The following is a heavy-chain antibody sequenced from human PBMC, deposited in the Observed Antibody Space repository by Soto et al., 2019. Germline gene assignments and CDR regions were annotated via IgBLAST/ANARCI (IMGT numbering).Heavy chain of an antibody. CDR1: GFTFSSYW. D-gene: IGHD6-19*01. V-gene: IGHV3-7*01. CDR2: IKQDGSEK. Sequence: EVQLVESGGGLVQPGGSLRLSCAASGFTFSSYWMSWVRQAPGKGLEWVANIKQDGSEKYYVDSVKGRFTISRDNAKNSLYLQMNSLRAEDTAVYYCARAKTHRLYGSGWYWFPDYWGQGTLVTVSS. CDR3: ARAKTHRLYGSGWYWFPDY. J-gene: IGHJ4*02.